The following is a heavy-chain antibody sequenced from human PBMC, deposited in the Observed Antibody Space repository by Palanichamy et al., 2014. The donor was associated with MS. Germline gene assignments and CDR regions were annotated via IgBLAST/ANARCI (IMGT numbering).Heavy chain of an antibody. CDR3: ARDACSSGSCYLTDYYYGMDV. D-gene: IGHD2-15*01. Sequence: QVQPVQSGAEVKKPGASVKVSCKASGYTFTSYGFSWVRQAPGQGLEWMGWISGYNGDTNFAQKLQGRVTVTRDTSASTANMELSSLTSEDTAVYYCARDACSSGSCYLTDYYYGMDVWGQGTTVTVSS. J-gene: IGHJ6*02. CDR1: GYTFTSYG. V-gene: IGHV1-18*04. CDR2: ISGYNGDT.